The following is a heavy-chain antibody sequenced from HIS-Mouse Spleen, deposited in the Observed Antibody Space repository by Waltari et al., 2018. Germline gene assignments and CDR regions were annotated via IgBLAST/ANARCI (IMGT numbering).Heavy chain of an antibody. D-gene: IGHD6-19*01. CDR2: IDWDDDK. Sequence: QVTLRESGPALVKPTQTLTLTCTFSGFSLSPSGMCVSLIRQPPGKALEWLARIDWDDDKYYSTSLKTRLTISRDTSKNQVVLTMTNMDPLDTATYYCARIAEGYTSGWYAFDYWGQGTLVTVSS. J-gene: IGHJ4*02. V-gene: IGHV2-70*15. CDR3: ARIAEGYTSGWYAFDY. CDR1: GFSLSPSGMC.